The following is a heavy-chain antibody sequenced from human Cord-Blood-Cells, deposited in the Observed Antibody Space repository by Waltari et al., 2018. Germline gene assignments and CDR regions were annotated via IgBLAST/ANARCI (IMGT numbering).Heavy chain of an antibody. J-gene: IGHJ4*02. V-gene: IGHV1-8*03. Sequence: QVQLVQSGAEVKKPGASVKVSCKASGYTFTSYDINWVRQATGQGLEWMGWVNPNIGNTGHAQKFKGRVPITRNTSICTAYMELSSLRSEDTAVYYCARWMRDSSRGHYFDYWGQGTLVTVSS. CDR1: GYTFTSYD. D-gene: IGHD3-22*01. CDR3: ARWMRDSSRGHYFDY. CDR2: VNPNIGNT.